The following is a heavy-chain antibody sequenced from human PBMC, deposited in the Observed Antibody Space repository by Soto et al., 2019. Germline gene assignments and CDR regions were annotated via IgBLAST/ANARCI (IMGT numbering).Heavy chain of an antibody. CDR1: GGSFNSFA. CDR2: IIPIFGAA. D-gene: IGHD3-22*01. J-gene: IGHJ4*02. V-gene: IGHV1-69*13. Sequence: SVKVSCKASGGSFNSFAISWVRQAPGQGLEWMGGIIPIFGAASYGQRIQGRVTITADESTSTAYMELGSLRSEDTAVYYCARDRHYYDSSGYYPHYFDYWGQGTLVTVSS. CDR3: ARDRHYYDSSGYYPHYFDY.